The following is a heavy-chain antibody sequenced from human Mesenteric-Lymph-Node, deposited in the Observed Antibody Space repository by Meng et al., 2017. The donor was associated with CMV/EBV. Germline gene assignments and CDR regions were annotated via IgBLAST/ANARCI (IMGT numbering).Heavy chain of an antibody. CDR1: GFTFSSFW. CDR3: ARGRKVVDY. CDR2: IKQDGNEK. V-gene: IGHV3-7*01. J-gene: IGHJ4*02. Sequence: GESLKISCAASGFTFSSFWMSWVRQAPGKGLEWVANIKQDGNEKYYVDSVKGRFTISRDNVKNSLYLQMNSLRAEDTAVYYCARGRKVVDYWGQGTLVTVSS.